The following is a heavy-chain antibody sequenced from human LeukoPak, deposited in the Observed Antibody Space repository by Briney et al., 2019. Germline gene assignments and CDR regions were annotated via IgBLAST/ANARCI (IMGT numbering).Heavy chain of an antibody. J-gene: IGHJ4*02. CDR2: IRYDGSNK. CDR1: GFTFSSYG. V-gene: IGHV3-30*02. Sequence: GGSLRLSCAASGFTFSSYGMRWVRQAPGKGLERVAFIRYDGSNKYYADSVKGRFTISRDNSKNTLYLQMNSLRAEDTAVYYCAKGVLRYFDWPLDYWGQGTLVTVSS. D-gene: IGHD3-9*01. CDR3: AKGVLRYFDWPLDY.